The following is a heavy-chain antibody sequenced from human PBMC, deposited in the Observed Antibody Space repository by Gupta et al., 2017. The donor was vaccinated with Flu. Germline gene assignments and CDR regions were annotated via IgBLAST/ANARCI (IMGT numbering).Heavy chain of an antibody. D-gene: IGHD3-3*01. CDR1: GFTFSAYY. CDR3: AREAGYDFWSGYTRNYYYYYGMDV. CDR2: ISSSVSTI. Sequence: QVQLVESGGGLVKPGGSLRLSCAASGFTFSAYYMSWIRQAPGKGLEWVSYISSSVSTIYYADSVKGRFTISRDNAKNSLYLQMNSLRAEDTAVYYCAREAGYDFWSGYTRNYYYYYGMDVWGQGTSVTVSS. V-gene: IGHV3-11*01. J-gene: IGHJ6*02.